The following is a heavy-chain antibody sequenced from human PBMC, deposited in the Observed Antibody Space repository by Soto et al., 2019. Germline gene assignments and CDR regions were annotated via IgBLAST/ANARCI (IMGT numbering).Heavy chain of an antibody. J-gene: IGHJ4*02. Sequence: PGGSLRLSCADSGFTLSSYPMTWVRQSPGKELEWVSTINGGGTSAYYAASVKGRFTISRDNSKNTLYLQLNSLRAEDTALYYCAKDILTGYYIAFDYWGQGTLVTVSS. CDR2: INGGGTSA. CDR1: GFTLSSYP. V-gene: IGHV3-23*01. CDR3: AKDILTGYYIAFDY. D-gene: IGHD3-9*01.